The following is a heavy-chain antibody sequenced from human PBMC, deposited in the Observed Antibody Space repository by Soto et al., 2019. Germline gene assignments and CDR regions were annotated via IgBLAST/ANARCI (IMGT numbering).Heavy chain of an antibody. CDR2: MNPNSGNT. Sequence: ASLKVSCKDSEYTFTSYDINWVRPAHGQGLERMGWMNPNSGNTGYAQKCQGRATXTXXXXXSTASMELSSLRSEETAVYYCARWNYYYGMDVWGQGTTVTVSS. J-gene: IGHJ6*02. V-gene: IGHV1-8*01. CDR1: EYTFTSYD. CDR3: ARWNYYYGMDV.